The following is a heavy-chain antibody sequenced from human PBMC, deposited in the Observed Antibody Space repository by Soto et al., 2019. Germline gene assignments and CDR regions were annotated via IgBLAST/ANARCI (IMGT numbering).Heavy chain of an antibody. CDR2: ISDSGTGT. D-gene: IGHD2-2*01. J-gene: IGHJ4*02. CDR3: AKYCSSVACSYFDC. CDR1: GFTFSSYG. Sequence: EVQLLESGGGLVQPGGSLRLSCAASGFTFSSYGMSWVRQAPGKGLEWVSGISDSGTGTYYADSVRGRFTISRDNSKNTVYLQMNSLRVDDTAVYYCAKYCSSVACSYFDCLGQGTLVTVSS. V-gene: IGHV3-23*01.